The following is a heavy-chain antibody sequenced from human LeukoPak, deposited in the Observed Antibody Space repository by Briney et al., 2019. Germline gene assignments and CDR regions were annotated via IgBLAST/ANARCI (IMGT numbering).Heavy chain of an antibody. D-gene: IGHD6-19*01. Sequence: ASVKVSCKASGGTFSSYAISWMRQAPGQGLEWMGGIIPIFGTANYAQKFQGRVTITRDTSASTAYMELSSLRSEDTAVYYCARDGIAVAGTFDYWGQGTLVTVSS. J-gene: IGHJ4*02. CDR2: IIPIFGTA. CDR1: GGTFSSYA. V-gene: IGHV1-69*05. CDR3: ARDGIAVAGTFDY.